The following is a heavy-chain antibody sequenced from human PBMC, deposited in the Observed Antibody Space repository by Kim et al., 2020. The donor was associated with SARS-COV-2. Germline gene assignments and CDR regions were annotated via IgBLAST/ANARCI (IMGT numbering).Heavy chain of an antibody. J-gene: IGHJ4*02. V-gene: IGHV3-23*01. CDR1: GFTFSSYA. D-gene: IGHD3-22*01. CDR2: ISGSGGST. Sequence: GGSLRLSCAASGFTFSSYAMSWVRQAPGKGLEWVSAISGSGGSTYYADSVKGRFTISRDNSKNTLYLQMNSLRAEDTAVYYCAAHYYDSSGYYRTFDYWGQGTLVTVSS. CDR3: AAHYYDSSGYYRTFDY.